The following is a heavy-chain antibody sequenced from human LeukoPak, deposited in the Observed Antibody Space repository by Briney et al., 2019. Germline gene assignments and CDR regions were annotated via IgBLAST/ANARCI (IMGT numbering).Heavy chain of an antibody. J-gene: IGHJ4*02. V-gene: IGHV3-7*01. CDR1: GFTVSSNY. D-gene: IGHD2-15*01. CDR2: TNPDGSGK. CDR3: MPGSGY. Sequence: PGGSLRLSCAASGFTVSSNYMSWVRQAPGKGLEWVANTNPDGSGKYYVDSVKGRFSISRDNANNLLYLQMSSLRAEDTAVYYCMPGSGYWGQGTLVTVSS.